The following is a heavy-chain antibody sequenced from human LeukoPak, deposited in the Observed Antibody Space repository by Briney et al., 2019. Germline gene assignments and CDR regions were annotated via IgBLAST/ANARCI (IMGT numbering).Heavy chain of an antibody. Sequence: ASVKVSCKASGYTFTGYYMHWVRQAPGQGLEWMGWINPNSGGTNYAQKFQGRVTMTRDTSISTAYMELSRLRSDDTAVYYCARDAYYYDSSGYLGAFDIWGQGTMVTVSS. D-gene: IGHD3-22*01. CDR2: INPNSGGT. J-gene: IGHJ3*02. V-gene: IGHV1-2*02. CDR3: ARDAYYYDSSGYLGAFDI. CDR1: GYTFTGYY.